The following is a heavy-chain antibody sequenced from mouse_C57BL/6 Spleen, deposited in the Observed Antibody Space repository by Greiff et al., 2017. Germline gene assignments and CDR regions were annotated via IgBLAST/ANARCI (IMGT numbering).Heavy chain of an antibody. CDR1: GFTFSSYA. CDR2: ISSGGDYI. D-gene: IGHD2-4*01. V-gene: IGHV5-9-1*02. J-gene: IGHJ4*01. Sequence: EVKVVESGEGLVKPGGSLKLSCAASGFTFSSYAMSWVRQTPEKRLEWVAYISSGGDYIYYADTVKGRFTISRDNARNTLYLQMSSLKSEDTAMYYCTRDGDYDYDGYAMDYWGQGTSVTVSS. CDR3: TRDGDYDYDGYAMDY.